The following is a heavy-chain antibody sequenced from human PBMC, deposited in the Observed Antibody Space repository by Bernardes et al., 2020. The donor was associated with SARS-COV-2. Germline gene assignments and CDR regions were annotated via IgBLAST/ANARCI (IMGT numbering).Heavy chain of an antibody. CDR2: INPYKGDT. CDR3: ARAWGLTVYGGIVRHGMDV. Sequence: ASVKVSCKASGYSFNTYGISWVRQAPGQGLEWVGWINPYKGDTKYAQKLQGRVTMTTDTSTRTAYVEVRSLRSDDTAVYYCARAWGLTVYGGIVRHGMDVWGQGTTVTVSS. CDR1: GYSFNTYG. J-gene: IGHJ6*02. V-gene: IGHV1-18*01. D-gene: IGHD3-16*01.